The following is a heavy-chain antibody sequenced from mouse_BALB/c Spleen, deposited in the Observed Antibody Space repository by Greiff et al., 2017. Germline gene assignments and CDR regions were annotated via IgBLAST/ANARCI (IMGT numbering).Heavy chain of an antibody. J-gene: IGHJ4*01. Sequence: EVKLLESGGGLVQPGGSLKLSCAASGFTFSSYGMSWVRQTPDKRLELVATINSNGGSTYYPDSVKGRFTISRDNAKNTLYLQMSSLKSEDTAMYYCARDHYGYDYAMDYWGQGTSVTVSS. V-gene: IGHV5-6-3*01. D-gene: IGHD1-2*01. CDR2: INSNGGST. CDR3: ARDHYGYDYAMDY. CDR1: GFTFSSYG.